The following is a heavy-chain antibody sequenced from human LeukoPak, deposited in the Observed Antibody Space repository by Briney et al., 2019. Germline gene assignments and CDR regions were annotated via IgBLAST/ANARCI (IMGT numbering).Heavy chain of an antibody. J-gene: IGHJ4*02. CDR1: GGTFSSYA. CDR3: ARGGIQLLGLFDY. CDR2: IIPILGIA. V-gene: IGHV1-69*04. D-gene: IGHD5-18*01. Sequence: ASVKVSRKASGGTFSSYAISWVRQAPGQGLEWMGRIIPILGIANYAQKFQGRVTITADKSTSTAYMELSSLRSEDTAVYYCARGGIQLLGLFDYWGQGTLVTVSS.